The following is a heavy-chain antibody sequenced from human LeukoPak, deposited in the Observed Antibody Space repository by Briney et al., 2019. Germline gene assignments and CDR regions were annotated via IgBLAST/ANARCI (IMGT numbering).Heavy chain of an antibody. D-gene: IGHD5-24*01. Sequence: GSLRLSCAATGFTFSDYSMNWVRQAPGKGLEWISYIGIDSGNTNYADSVKGRFTISGDKAKNSLYLQMNSLRVEDTAVYYCARDYKYAFDDWGQGTLVTVSS. CDR2: IGIDSGNT. J-gene: IGHJ4*02. CDR1: GFTFSDYS. CDR3: ARDYKYAFDD. V-gene: IGHV3-48*01.